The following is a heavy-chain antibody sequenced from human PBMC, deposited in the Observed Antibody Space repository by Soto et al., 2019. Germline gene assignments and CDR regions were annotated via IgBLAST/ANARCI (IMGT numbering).Heavy chain of an antibody. CDR1: GYIFPTCW. D-gene: IGHD3-22*01. J-gene: IGHJ6*02. Sequence: GEALKISSKASGYIFPTCWITWVRQMPGKGLEWRGRIDPGESYTSYTPSFQGHVTISADKSISTAYLQWSSLKASDTSIFYCARIRTLSGGYYYALDVWGQGTTVTAP. V-gene: IGHV5-10-1*01. CDR3: ARIRTLSGGYYYALDV. CDR2: IDPGESYT.